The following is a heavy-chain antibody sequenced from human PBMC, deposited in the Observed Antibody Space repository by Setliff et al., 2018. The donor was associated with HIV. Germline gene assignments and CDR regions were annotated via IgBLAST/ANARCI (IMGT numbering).Heavy chain of an antibody. CDR3: ARDCRVGWVFTYGMDV. J-gene: IGHJ6*02. CDR1: GFTVSSNY. D-gene: IGHD6-13*01. CDR2: IYSGGST. Sequence: GSLRLSCAASGFTVSSNYMSWVRQAPGKGLEWVSVIYSGGSTYYADSVKGRFTISRDNSKNTLYLQMNSLRAEDTAVYYCARDCRVGWVFTYGMDVWGQGTRVTVS. V-gene: IGHV3-66*02.